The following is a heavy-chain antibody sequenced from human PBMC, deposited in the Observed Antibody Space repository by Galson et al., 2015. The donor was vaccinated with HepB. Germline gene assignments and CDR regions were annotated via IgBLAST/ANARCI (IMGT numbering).Heavy chain of an antibody. V-gene: IGHV3-21*01. Sequence: SLRLSCAASGFTFSSYSMNWVRQAPGKGLEWVSSISSSSSYIYYADSVKGRFTISRDNAKNSLYLQMNSLRTEDTAVYYCARPVNVAAPEGDYYYYGLDVWGQGTTVTVSS. CDR1: GFTFSSYS. CDR3: ARPVNVAAPEGDYYYYGLDV. CDR2: ISSSSSYI. J-gene: IGHJ6*02. D-gene: IGHD6-13*01.